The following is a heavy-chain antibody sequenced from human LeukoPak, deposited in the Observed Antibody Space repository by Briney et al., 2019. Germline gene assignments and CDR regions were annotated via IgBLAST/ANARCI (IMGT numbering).Heavy chain of an antibody. CDR1: RFTFSNYW. CDR2: INQGGDEI. D-gene: IGHD2-2*01. CDR3: ASSTVSWGLDV. Sequence: GGPLRLSCAASRFTFSNYWMSWVRQAPGKGLEWVANINQGGDEIYYVDSVRGRFTISRDNAKNSLYLQMNSLRAEDMAVYYCASSTVSWGLDVWGQGTTVTVSS. V-gene: IGHV3-7*03. J-gene: IGHJ6*02.